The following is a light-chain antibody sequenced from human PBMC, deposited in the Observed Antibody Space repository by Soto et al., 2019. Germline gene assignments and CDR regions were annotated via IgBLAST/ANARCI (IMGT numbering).Light chain of an antibody. V-gene: IGLV2-18*02. J-gene: IGLJ2*01. CDR3: SSYTSSSTVV. Sequence: QPVLTQPPSVSGSPGQSVTISCTGTSSDVGGYNRVSWYQQPPGTAPKLIIYEVSNRPSGVPDRFSGSKSGNTASLTISGLQAEDEADYYCSSYTSSSTVVFGGGTKLTVL. CDR1: SSDVGGYNR. CDR2: EVS.